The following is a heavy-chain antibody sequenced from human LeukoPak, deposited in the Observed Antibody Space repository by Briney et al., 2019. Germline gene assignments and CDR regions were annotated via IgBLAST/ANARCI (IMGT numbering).Heavy chain of an antibody. Sequence: GGSLRLSCGASGFTFSSYWMSWVRQAPGKGLEWVANIKQDGREKYYVDSVKGRFTISRDNAKNSLYLQMNSLRAEDTAMYYCAKVSLNMVNDAFDIWGQGTMVSVSS. J-gene: IGHJ3*02. CDR1: GFTFSSYW. CDR3: AKVSLNMVNDAFDI. CDR2: IKQDGREK. V-gene: IGHV3-7*01. D-gene: IGHD4/OR15-4a*01.